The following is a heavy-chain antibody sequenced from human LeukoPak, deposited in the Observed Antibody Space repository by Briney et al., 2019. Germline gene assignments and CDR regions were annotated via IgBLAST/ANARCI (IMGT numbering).Heavy chain of an antibody. D-gene: IGHD5-18*01. V-gene: IGHV1-18*01. Sequence: ASVKVSCKTSGYTFTTYGLSWVRQAPGQGLEWVGWLSPYSGNTNYAQKVQGRVTMTTDTSTSTAYMELRSLRSDDTAMYFCTRLGSYSPPSTGGNAFDIWGQGTMVTVSS. CDR2: LSPYSGNT. CDR3: TRLGSYSPPSTGGNAFDI. J-gene: IGHJ3*02. CDR1: GYTFTTYG.